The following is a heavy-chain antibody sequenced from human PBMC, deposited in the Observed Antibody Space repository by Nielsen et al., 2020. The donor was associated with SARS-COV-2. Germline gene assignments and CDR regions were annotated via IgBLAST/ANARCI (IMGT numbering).Heavy chain of an antibody. V-gene: IGHV1-2*06. Sequence: ASVKVSCKASGYTFTDYHMHWVRQDPGQGIQWLARIDPDSGGTSYSQTFQGRLTLTSDTSTITAYMELSSLSPDDTAIYYCARPGWASGWRDAFHLWGQGTFVTVSS. D-gene: IGHD6-19*01. CDR2: IDPDSGGT. CDR1: GYTFTDYH. CDR3: ARPGWASGWRDAFHL. J-gene: IGHJ3*01.